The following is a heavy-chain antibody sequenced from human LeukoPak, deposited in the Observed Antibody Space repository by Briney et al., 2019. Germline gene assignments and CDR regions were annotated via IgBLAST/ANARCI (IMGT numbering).Heavy chain of an antibody. CDR1: GGSISSSSYY. CDR2: IYYSGST. Sequence: SETLSLTCTVSGGSISSSSYYWGWIRQPPGQGLAWIGSIYYSGSTYYNPSLKSRVTISVDTSKNQFSLKLSSVTAADTAVYYCASSRYFDWSRFDPWGQGTLVTVSS. CDR3: ASSRYFDWSRFDP. J-gene: IGHJ5*02. V-gene: IGHV4-39*01. D-gene: IGHD3-9*01.